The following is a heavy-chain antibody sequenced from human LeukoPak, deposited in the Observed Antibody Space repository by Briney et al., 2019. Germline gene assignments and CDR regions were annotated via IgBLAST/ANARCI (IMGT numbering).Heavy chain of an antibody. CDR2: IIPIFGTA. Sequence: SVKVSCKASGGTFSSYAISWVRQAPGQGLEWMGGIIPIFGTANYAQKSQGRVTITTDESTSTAYMELSSLRSEDTAVYYCAGTSGNYYYYMDVWGKGTTVTVSS. CDR1: GGTFSSYA. D-gene: IGHD1-14*01. CDR3: AGTSGNYYYYMDV. J-gene: IGHJ6*03. V-gene: IGHV1-69*05.